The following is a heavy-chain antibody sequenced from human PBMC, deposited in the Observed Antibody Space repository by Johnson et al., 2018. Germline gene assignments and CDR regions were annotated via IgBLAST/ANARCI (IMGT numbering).Heavy chain of an antibody. Sequence: VQLVESGGGLVQPGGSLRLSCAASGFTFSSYDMHWVRQATGKGLEWVSSISSSSSYIYYADSVKGRFTISRDNAKNSLYLQMNSLRAEDTAVYYCARDARTVVSGYFQHWGQGTLVTVSS. CDR3: ARDARTVVSGYFQH. J-gene: IGHJ1*01. V-gene: IGHV3-21*01. D-gene: IGHD1-1*01. CDR2: ISSSSSYI. CDR1: GFTFSSYD.